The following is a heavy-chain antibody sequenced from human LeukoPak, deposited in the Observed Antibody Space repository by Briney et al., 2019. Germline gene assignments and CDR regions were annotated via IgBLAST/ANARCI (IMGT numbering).Heavy chain of an antibody. CDR1: GFTFSSYS. CDR3: ARDSAQQPYGTYYYYYMDV. Sequence: GGSLRLSCAASGFTFSSYSMNWVRQAPGKGLEWVSYISSSSSTIYYADSVKGRFTISRDNAKNSLYLQMNSLRAEDTAVYYCARDSAQQPYGTYYYYYMDVWGKGTTVTVSS. J-gene: IGHJ6*03. V-gene: IGHV3-48*01. CDR2: ISSSSSTI. D-gene: IGHD6-13*01.